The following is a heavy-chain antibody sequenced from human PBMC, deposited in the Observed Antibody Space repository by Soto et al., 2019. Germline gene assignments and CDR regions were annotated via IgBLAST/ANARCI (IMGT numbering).Heavy chain of an antibody. Sequence: ASVKVSCKASGYTFTSYGISWVRQAPGQGLEWMGWINAYNGNTNYAQKLQGRVTMTTDTSTSTAHMEQRSLRSDDTAVYYCARDWFGVDYWGQGTLVTVSS. J-gene: IGHJ4*02. CDR3: ARDWFGVDY. CDR1: GYTFTSYG. CDR2: INAYNGNT. D-gene: IGHD3-16*01. V-gene: IGHV1-18*01.